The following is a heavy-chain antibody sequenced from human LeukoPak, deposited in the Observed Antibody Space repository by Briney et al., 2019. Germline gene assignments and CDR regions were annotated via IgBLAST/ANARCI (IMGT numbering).Heavy chain of an antibody. CDR1: GFTLSSYE. J-gene: IGHJ4*02. V-gene: IGHV3-48*03. Sequence: GGSLRLSCTASGFTLSSYEMSWIRQAPGKGLERVSSIDYSGGDTHYADSVKGRFTISRDNAKNSLYLQMNSLRAEDTAVYYCAREVAGTGVDYWGQGTLVTVSS. D-gene: IGHD6-19*01. CDR3: AREVAGTGVDY. CDR2: IDYSGGDT.